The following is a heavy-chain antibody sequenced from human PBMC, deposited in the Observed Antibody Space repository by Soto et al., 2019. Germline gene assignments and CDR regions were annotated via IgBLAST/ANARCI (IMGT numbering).Heavy chain of an antibody. CDR3: AKDRYISSWYLAAAFDI. CDR2: ISGSGGST. J-gene: IGHJ3*02. Sequence: EVQLLESGGGLVQPGGSLRLSCAASGFTFSSYAMSWLRQAPGKGLEWVSAISGSGGSTYYADSVKGRFTISRDNSKNTLYLQMNSLRAEDTAVYYCAKDRYISSWYLAAAFDIWGQGTMVTVSS. D-gene: IGHD6-13*01. CDR1: GFTFSSYA. V-gene: IGHV3-23*01.